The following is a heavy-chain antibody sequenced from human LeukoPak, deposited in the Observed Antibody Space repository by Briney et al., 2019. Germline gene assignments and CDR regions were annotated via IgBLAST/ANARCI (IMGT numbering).Heavy chain of an antibody. D-gene: IGHD3-10*01. CDR2: MNPNSGNT. Sequence: ASVKVSCKASGYTFTSYDINWVRQATGQGLEWMGWMNPNSGNTGYAQKFQGRFTMTRNTSISTAYMELSSLRAEDTAVYYCARGKRFFYVYYYYYGMDVWGQGTTVTLSS. J-gene: IGHJ6*02. CDR3: ARGKRFFYVYYYYYGMDV. V-gene: IGHV1-8*01. CDR1: GYTFTSYD.